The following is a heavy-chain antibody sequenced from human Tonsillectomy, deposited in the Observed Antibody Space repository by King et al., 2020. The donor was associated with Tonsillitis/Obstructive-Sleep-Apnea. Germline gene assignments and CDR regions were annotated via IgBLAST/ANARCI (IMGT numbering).Heavy chain of an antibody. CDR3: ARGGDYGDPLYHY. CDR1: GFTFSIYG. Sequence: VQLVESGGGVVQPGRSLRLSCAASGFTFSIYGMHWVRQAPGKGLEWVAGIWYDGSNKYYADSVKGRFTISRDNSKNTLYLQMNSLRAEDTAVYYCARGGDYGDPLYHYWGQGTLVTVSS. CDR2: IWYDGSNK. J-gene: IGHJ4*02. D-gene: IGHD4-17*01. V-gene: IGHV3-33*01.